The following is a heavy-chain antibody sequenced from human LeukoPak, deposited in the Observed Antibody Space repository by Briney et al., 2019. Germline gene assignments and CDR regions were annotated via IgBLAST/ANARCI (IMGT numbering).Heavy chain of an antibody. J-gene: IGHJ4*02. V-gene: IGHV1-18*01. CDR2: ISAYDGET. Sequence: ASVRVSCKASGYSFNNYGISRVRQVPGQGVEWMAWISAYDGETRCKENLQARVTTPTHTSTTTSYMELTSLTTDNTAVYYFARVPASAHQMFSSDYWGQGTLVTVSS. CDR1: GYSFNNYG. D-gene: IGHD2-2*01. CDR3: ARVPASAHQMFSSDY.